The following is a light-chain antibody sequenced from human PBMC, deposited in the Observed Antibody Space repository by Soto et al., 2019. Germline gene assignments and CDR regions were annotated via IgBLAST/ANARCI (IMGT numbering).Light chain of an antibody. CDR1: QSVSSSY. CDR2: GAS. CDR3: QQDYNLPQT. J-gene: IGKJ1*01. V-gene: IGKV3D-7*01. Sequence: PGERVTLSCRVSQSVSSSYLTWYQQKPGQAPRLLIYGASTRATSIPARFSGSGSGTDFTLTISSLQPEDFAVYYCQQDYNLPQTFGQGTKVEIK.